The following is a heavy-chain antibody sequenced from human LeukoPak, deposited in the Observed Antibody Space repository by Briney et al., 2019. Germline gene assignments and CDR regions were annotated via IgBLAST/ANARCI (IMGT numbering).Heavy chain of an antibody. CDR1: GGSISSGSYY. Sequence: SQALSPTCTVSGGSISSGSYYWSWIRQPAGKGLEWIGRIEYSGSPYYNPSLKRRVTISVDTSKNQFSLKLSSVTAADTAVYYCARPYSSGFIYYFDQWGQGTLVTVSS. CDR2: IEYSGSP. J-gene: IGHJ4*02. V-gene: IGHV4-61*02. D-gene: IGHD6-19*01. CDR3: ARPYSSGFIYYFDQ.